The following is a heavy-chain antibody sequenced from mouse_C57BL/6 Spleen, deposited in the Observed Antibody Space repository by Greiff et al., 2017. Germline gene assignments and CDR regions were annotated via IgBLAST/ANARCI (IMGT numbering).Heavy chain of an antibody. Sequence: VQLKESGPELVKPGASVKIPCKASGYTFTDYNMDWVKQSHGKSLEWIGDINPNNGGTIYNQKFKGKATLTVDKSSSTAYMELRSLTSEDTAVYYCARPPFYDGYYVGYYFDYWGQGTTLTVSS. V-gene: IGHV1-18*01. D-gene: IGHD2-3*01. J-gene: IGHJ2*01. CDR1: GYTFTDYN. CDR3: ARPPFYDGYYVGYYFDY. CDR2: INPNNGGT.